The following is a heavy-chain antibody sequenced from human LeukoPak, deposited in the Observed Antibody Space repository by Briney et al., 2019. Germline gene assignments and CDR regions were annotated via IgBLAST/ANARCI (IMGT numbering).Heavy chain of an antibody. Sequence: GGSLRLSCAASGLTFSDYWMSWVRQAPGGGLEWVSGIDKIGERTYYADSVKGRFTISRDNSENTLYLQISGLKAEDTAIYYCAKDIHNWGSDYWGQGTLVTVS. J-gene: IGHJ4*02. CDR2: IDKIGERT. V-gene: IGHV3-23*01. CDR1: GLTFSDYW. CDR3: AKDIHNWGSDY. D-gene: IGHD7-27*01.